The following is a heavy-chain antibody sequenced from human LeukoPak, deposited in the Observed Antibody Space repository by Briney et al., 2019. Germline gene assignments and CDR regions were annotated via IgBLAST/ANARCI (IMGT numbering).Heavy chain of an antibody. CDR1: GGSISSGGYD. D-gene: IGHD3-22*01. Sequence: PSQTLSLTCTVSGGSISSGGYDWSWIRQPPGKGLEWIGYIYHSGSTYYNPSLKSRVTISVDRSKNQFSLKLSSVAAADTAVYYCARATGDYDSSGYYYVSPFDYWGQGTLVTVSS. CDR3: ARATGDYDSSGYYYVSPFDY. V-gene: IGHV4-30-2*01. CDR2: IYHSGST. J-gene: IGHJ4*02.